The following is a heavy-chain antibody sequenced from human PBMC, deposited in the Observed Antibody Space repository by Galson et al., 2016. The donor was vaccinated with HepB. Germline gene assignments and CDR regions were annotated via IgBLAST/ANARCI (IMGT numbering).Heavy chain of an antibody. CDR2: ISGSDGRT. D-gene: IGHD3-9*01. J-gene: IGHJ4*02. Sequence: SLRLSCAASGFTFSSYAMVWVRQAPGKGLEWISAISGSDGRTYYADSVKGRFTISRDNSKNTLFLQMNSLRDEDTAVYYCARDRDDILTGYHPLFDNWGQGTLVTVSS. CDR1: GFTFSSYA. V-gene: IGHV3-23*01. CDR3: ARDRDDILTGYHPLFDN.